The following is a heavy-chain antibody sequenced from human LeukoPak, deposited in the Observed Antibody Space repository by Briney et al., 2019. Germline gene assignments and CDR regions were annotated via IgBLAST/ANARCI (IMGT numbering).Heavy chain of an antibody. J-gene: IGHJ6*02. CDR3: ARDQVPGIAVAGTGGYYYYGMDV. CDR1: GFTFSSYG. CDR2: IWYDGSNK. D-gene: IGHD6-19*01. Sequence: GGSLRLSCAASGFTFSSYGIHWVRQAPGKGLEWVVVIWYDGSNKYYADSVKGRFTISRDNSKNTLYLQMNSLRAEDTAVYYCARDQVPGIAVAGTGGYYYYGMDVWGQGTTVTVSS. V-gene: IGHV3-33*01.